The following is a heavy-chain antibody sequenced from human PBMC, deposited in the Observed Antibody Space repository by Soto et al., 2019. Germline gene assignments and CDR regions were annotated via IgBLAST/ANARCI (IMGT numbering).Heavy chain of an antibody. J-gene: IGHJ3*02. CDR1: GGTFSSYT. V-gene: IGHV1-69*08. Sequence: QVQLVQSGAEVKKPGSSVKVSCKASGGTFSSYTISWVRQAPGQGLEWMGRIIPILGIANYAQKFQGRVTITADKSTSTAYMELSSLRSEDTAVYYCARDLGCDYDDAFDIWGQGTMVTVSS. D-gene: IGHD4-17*01. CDR3: ARDLGCDYDDAFDI. CDR2: IIPILGIA.